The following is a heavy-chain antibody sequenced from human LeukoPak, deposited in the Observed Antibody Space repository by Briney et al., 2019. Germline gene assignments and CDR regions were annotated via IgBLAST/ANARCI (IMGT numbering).Heavy chain of an antibody. D-gene: IGHD2-2*01. CDR1: GGSFSVYY. CDR3: ASDIVVVPAAMGSYYYYGMDV. Sequence: PSETLSLTCAVYGGSFSVYYWSWIRQPPGKGLEWIGEIKHSGSTNYNPSLKSRVTISVDTSKNQFSLKLSSVTAADTAVYYCASDIVVVPAAMGSYYYYGMDVWGQGTTVTVSS. CDR2: IKHSGST. V-gene: IGHV4-34*01. J-gene: IGHJ6*02.